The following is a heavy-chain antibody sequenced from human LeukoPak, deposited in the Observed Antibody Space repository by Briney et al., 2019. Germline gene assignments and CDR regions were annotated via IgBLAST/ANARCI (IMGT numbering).Heavy chain of an antibody. V-gene: IGHV4-34*01. CDR1: GGSFSGYY. J-gene: IGHJ4*02. D-gene: IGHD3-22*01. CDR2: TNHSGST. Sequence: PSETLSLTCAVYGGSFSGYYWSWIRQPPGKGLEWIGETNHSGSTNYNPSLKSRVTISVDTSKNQFSLKLSSVTAADTAVYYCAREEGYYDSSGYYWIFDYWGQGTLVTVSS. CDR3: AREEGYYDSSGYYWIFDY.